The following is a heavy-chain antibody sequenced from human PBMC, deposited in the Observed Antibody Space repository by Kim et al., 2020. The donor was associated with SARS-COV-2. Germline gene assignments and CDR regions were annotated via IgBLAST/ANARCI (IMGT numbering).Heavy chain of an antibody. D-gene: IGHD6-19*01. J-gene: IGHJ1*01. CDR3: AVDLNRYSSGWSS. Sequence: GGSLRLSCAASGFTFSSYAMSWVRQAPGKGLEWVSAISGSGGSTYYADSVKGRFTISRDKSKNTLYLQMNSLRAEDTAVYYCAVDLNRYSSGWSSWGQGTLVTVSS. CDR1: GFTFSSYA. CDR2: ISGSGGST. V-gene: IGHV3-23*01.